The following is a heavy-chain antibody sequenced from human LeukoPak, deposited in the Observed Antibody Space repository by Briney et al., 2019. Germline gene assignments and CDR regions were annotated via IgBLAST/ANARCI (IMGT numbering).Heavy chain of an antibody. Sequence: GRSLRLSCAASGFTFSSYAMHWVRQAPGEGLEWVAVISYDGSNKYYADSVKGRFTISRDNSKNTLYLQMNSLRAEDTAVYYCARSSGYYYTGFDYWGQGTLVTVSS. D-gene: IGHD3-22*01. V-gene: IGHV3-30*04. CDR3: ARSSGYYYTGFDY. CDR2: ISYDGSNK. J-gene: IGHJ4*02. CDR1: GFTFSSYA.